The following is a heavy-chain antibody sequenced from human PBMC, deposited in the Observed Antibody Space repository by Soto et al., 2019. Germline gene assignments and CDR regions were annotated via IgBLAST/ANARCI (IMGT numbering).Heavy chain of an antibody. V-gene: IGHV3-23*01. Sequence: PGESLKISCAASGFTFNTYTMSWVRQAPGKGLEWVSGISGSGATAHYVDSVRGRFTISRDNSKNTLYLQMNSLRAEDTAVYYCAKTVYSFDSSGYYYYWGTGTLVTVSS. CDR1: GFTFNTYT. J-gene: IGHJ4*02. CDR3: AKTVYSFDSSGYYYY. D-gene: IGHD3-22*01. CDR2: ISGSGATA.